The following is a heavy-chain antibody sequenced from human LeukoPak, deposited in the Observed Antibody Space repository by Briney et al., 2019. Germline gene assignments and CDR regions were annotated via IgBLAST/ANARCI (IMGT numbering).Heavy chain of an antibody. Sequence: ASVKVSCKASGYTFTNYGISWVRQVPGQGLEWMGWISAYNGNTNYAQKLQGRVTMTTDTSTSTAYMELRSLRSDDTAVYYCARDHPGYSSSYGAFDIWGQGTMVTVSS. CDR3: ARDHPGYSSSYGAFDI. D-gene: IGHD6-13*01. J-gene: IGHJ3*02. CDR1: GYTFTNYG. V-gene: IGHV1-18*01. CDR2: ISAYNGNT.